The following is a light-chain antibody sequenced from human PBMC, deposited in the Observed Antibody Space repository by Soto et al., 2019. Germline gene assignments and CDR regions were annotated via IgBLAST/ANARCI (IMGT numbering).Light chain of an antibody. V-gene: IGKV3-11*01. J-gene: IGKJ1*01. Sequence: EISFTQSPATLSSFPGDRVTLSCRASQYINTRLAWYQHRPGQAPRLLIYQTSIRAAGIPARFSASGTGTDFTLTISDVQPEDFAVYYCHQRQSWPRTFGQGTKVDIK. CDR2: QTS. CDR3: HQRQSWPRT. CDR1: QYINTR.